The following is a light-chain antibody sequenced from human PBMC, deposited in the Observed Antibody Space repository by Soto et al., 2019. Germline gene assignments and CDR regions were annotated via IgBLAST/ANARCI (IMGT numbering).Light chain of an antibody. CDR1: QSISTW. V-gene: IGKV1-5*01. CDR3: QQYNILST. CDR2: DAS. J-gene: IGKJ1*01. Sequence: DIQMTQSPSTLSASVGDRFTITCLASQSISTWLAWYQQKPGKAPRLLIYDASTLESGVPTRLSGSGSGTEFTLTISSLHPDDFATYYCQQYNILSTFGQGTKVDIK.